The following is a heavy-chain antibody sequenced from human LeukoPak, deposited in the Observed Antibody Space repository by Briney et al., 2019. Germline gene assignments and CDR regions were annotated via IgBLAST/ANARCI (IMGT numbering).Heavy chain of an antibody. D-gene: IGHD3-10*01. Sequence: GASVKVSCKASGGTFISYAITWVRQAPGQGLEWMGRIIPILGITTYAQKFQGRVTITADKSTSTAYMELSSLRSEDTAVYYCARGVSDYPYYYGMDVWGQGTTVTVSS. CDR2: IIPILGIT. CDR3: ARGVSDYPYYYGMDV. J-gene: IGHJ6*02. CDR1: GGTFISYA. V-gene: IGHV1-69*04.